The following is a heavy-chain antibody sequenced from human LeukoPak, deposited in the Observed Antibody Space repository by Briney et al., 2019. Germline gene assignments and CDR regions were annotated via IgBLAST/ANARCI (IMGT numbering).Heavy chain of an antibody. CDR3: ARGTSDWDFDY. Sequence: GGSLRLSCTAPGFTFSTHSMNWVRQAPGKGLEWLSYISSGSSSIYYADSLKGRFTISRDNAKKSLYLQMNSLRAEDTAVYYCARGTSDWDFDYWGRETLVTVSS. CDR1: GFTFSTHS. V-gene: IGHV3-48*01. J-gene: IGHJ4*02. D-gene: IGHD6-19*01. CDR2: ISSGSSSI.